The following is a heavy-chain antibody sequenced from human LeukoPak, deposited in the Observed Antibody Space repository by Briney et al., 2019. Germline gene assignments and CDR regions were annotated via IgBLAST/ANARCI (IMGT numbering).Heavy chain of an antibody. CDR2: ITHSGGT. CDR3: ARGLRSSGYNV. J-gene: IGHJ6*03. V-gene: IGHV4-34*01. CDR1: GGAFSAYY. D-gene: IGHD6-19*01. Sequence: SETLSLTCAVSGGAFSAYYWTCTREPPGKALEWIGEITHSGGTNYNPSLRSRVTLSADTFNHQLSLNLNSVTAADAAVYYCARGLRSSGYNVWGKGTTVTVSS.